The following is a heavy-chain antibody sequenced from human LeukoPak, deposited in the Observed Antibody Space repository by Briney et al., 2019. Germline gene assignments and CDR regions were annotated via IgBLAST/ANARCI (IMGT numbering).Heavy chain of an antibody. Sequence: SETLSLTCTVSGYSISSGYYWSWIRQPAGKGLEWIGRIYTSGSTNYNPSLKSRVTMSVDTSKNQFSLKLSSVTAADTAVYYCARDSLITFGGVFDYWGQGTLVTVSS. V-gene: IGHV4-4*07. CDR2: IYTSGST. J-gene: IGHJ4*02. CDR1: GYSISSGYY. D-gene: IGHD3-16*01. CDR3: ARDSLITFGGVFDY.